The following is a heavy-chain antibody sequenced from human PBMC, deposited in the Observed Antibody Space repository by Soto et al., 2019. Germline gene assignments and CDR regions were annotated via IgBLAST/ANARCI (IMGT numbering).Heavy chain of an antibody. CDR3: ARLSYGGGAYASVQPYYYYGMDV. CDR1: GDSISSSSYY. D-gene: IGHD2-21*01. Sequence: PSETLSLTCTVSGDSISSSSYYWGWIRQPRGKWLEWIVSIYHSGSTYYNPSLKSRVTICGDTSKNQFSLKLSSVTAADTAVYYCARLSYGGGAYASVQPYYYYGMDVWGQGTTVT. V-gene: IGHV4-39*01. CDR2: IYHSGST. J-gene: IGHJ6*02.